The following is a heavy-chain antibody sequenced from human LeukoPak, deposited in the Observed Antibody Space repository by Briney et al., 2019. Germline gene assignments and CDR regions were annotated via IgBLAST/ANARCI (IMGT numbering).Heavy chain of an antibody. V-gene: IGHV3-21*01. J-gene: IGHJ4*02. CDR3: ARAPRITMIVVDHDY. CDR2: ISSSSSYI. D-gene: IGHD3-22*01. CDR1: GFTFSSYS. Sequence: PGGSLRLSCAASGFTFSSYSMNWVRQAPGKGLEWVSPISSSSSYIYYADSVKGRFTISRDNAKNSLYLQMNSLRAEDTAVYYCARAPRITMIVVDHDYWGQGTLVTVSS.